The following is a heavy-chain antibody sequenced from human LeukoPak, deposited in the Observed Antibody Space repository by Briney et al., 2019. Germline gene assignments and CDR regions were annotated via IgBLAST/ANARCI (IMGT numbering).Heavy chain of an antibody. Sequence: GGSLRLSCAASGFTFSSYAMSWVRQAPGKGLEWVSAISGSGGSTYYADSVKGRFTISRDNSKNTLYLQMNSLRAEDTAVYYCAKFSGYSSDWYLAYWGQGTLVTVSS. CDR3: AKFSGYSSDWYLAY. J-gene: IGHJ4*02. CDR2: ISGSGGST. V-gene: IGHV3-23*01. CDR1: GFTFSSYA. D-gene: IGHD6-19*01.